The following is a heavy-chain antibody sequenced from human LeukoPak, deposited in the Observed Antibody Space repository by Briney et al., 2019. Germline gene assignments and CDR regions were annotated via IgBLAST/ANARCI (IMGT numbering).Heavy chain of an antibody. CDR1: LCSFIHSA. J-gene: IGHJ4*02. CDR3: GAESIPLVSGGDY. V-gene: IGHV1-58*01. D-gene: IGHD3-10*01. Sequence: SVKVSCKASLCSFIHSAVHGVGPSRGQRLEWIGWIVVGSGNTNYAQKFQERVTITRDMSTRTASMELSSLRSEDAAYYYGGAESIPLVSGGDYWGQGTLVTVSS. CDR2: IVVGSGNT.